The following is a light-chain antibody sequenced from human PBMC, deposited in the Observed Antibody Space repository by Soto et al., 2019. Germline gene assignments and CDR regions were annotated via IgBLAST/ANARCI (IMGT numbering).Light chain of an antibody. CDR1: SSDVGGYNY. V-gene: IGLV2-14*01. J-gene: IGLJ1*01. CDR3: SSYTSSSTYV. CDR2: EVS. Sequence: QSVLTQPASVSGSPGQSITISCTGTSSDVGGYNYVSWYQQHPGKASKPMIYEVSNRPSGVSNRFSGSKSGNTASLPISGLQAEDADDYHSSSYTSSSTYVFGTGTKVTVL.